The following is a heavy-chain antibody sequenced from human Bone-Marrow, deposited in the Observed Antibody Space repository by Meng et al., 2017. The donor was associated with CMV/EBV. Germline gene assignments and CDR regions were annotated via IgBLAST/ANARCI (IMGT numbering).Heavy chain of an antibody. V-gene: IGHV4-59*01. D-gene: IGHD5-24*01. Sequence: SETLSLTCTVSGGSISSYYWSWIRQPPGKGLEWIGYIYYSGSTNYNPSLKSRVTISVDTSKNQFSLKLSSVTAADTAVYYCARDSSEINYYYYGMDVWGQGTTVTFSS. CDR2: IYYSGST. J-gene: IGHJ6*02. CDR1: GGSISSYY. CDR3: ARDSSEINYYYYGMDV.